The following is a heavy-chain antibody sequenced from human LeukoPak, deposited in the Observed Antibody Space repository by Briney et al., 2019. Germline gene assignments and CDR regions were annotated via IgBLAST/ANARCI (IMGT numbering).Heavy chain of an antibody. CDR3: ASYYDSSGYFDAFDI. V-gene: IGHV3-7*05. CDR2: IKQDGSEK. J-gene: IGHJ3*02. D-gene: IGHD3-22*01. Sequence: GGSLRLSCAASGFTFSSYWMSWVRQAPGKGLEWVANIKQDGSEKYYVDSVEGRFTISRDNAKNSLDLQMNSLRAEDTAVYYCASYYDSSGYFDAFDIWGQGTMVTVSS. CDR1: GFTFSSYW.